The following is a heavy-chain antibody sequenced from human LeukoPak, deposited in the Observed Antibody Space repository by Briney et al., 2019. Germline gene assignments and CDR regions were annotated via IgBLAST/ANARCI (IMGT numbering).Heavy chain of an antibody. D-gene: IGHD3-22*01. CDR3: ARDQYYYDSEAGYFDY. Sequence: SETLSLTCNVSGGSISSSSYYWGWIRQPAGKGLEWIGRIYTSGSTNYNPSLKSRVTMSVDTSKNQFSLKLSSVTAADTAVYYCARDQYYYDSEAGYFDYWGQGTLVTVSS. V-gene: IGHV4-61*02. CDR1: GGSISSSSYY. J-gene: IGHJ4*02. CDR2: IYTSGST.